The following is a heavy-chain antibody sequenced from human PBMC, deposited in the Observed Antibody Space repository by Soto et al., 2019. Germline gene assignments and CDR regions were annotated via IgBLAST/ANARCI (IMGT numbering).Heavy chain of an antibody. CDR1: GGSISSYY. Sequence: QVQLQESGPGLVKPSETLSLPCTVSGGSISSYYWCWIRQPPGKGLEWIGYIYYSGSTNYNPSLKSRVTISVDTSKNQFSLKLSSVTAADTAVYYCARRYSSSFDYWGQGTLVTVSS. D-gene: IGHD6-13*01. CDR2: IYYSGST. J-gene: IGHJ4*02. CDR3: ARRYSSSFDY. V-gene: IGHV4-59*08.